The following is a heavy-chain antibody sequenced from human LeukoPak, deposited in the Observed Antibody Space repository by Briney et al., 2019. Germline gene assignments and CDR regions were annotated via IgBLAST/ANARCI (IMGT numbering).Heavy chain of an antibody. CDR2: ITYDGSNK. J-gene: IGHJ4*02. V-gene: IGHV3-30*04. CDR1: GLTCSSYA. Sequence: PGRSLRLSCPASGLTCSSYAMHCVRQAPGKGLERVAVITYDGSNKYYADSVKGRFTISRDNSKNTLYLQMNSLRAEDTAVYYCASNFSPGTVVVVAADYWGQGTLVTVSS. CDR3: ASNFSPGTVVVVAADY. D-gene: IGHD2-15*01.